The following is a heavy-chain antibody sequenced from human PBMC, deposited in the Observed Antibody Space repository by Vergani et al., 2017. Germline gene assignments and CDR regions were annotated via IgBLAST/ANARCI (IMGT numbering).Heavy chain of an antibody. CDR1: GFKFSQFG. V-gene: IGHV3-33*05. Sequence: QVQLVESGGGVVQPGTSLRLSCEASGFKFSQFGMHWVRQGPGKGLEWGAFISYDGSKTQYADSEKGRVTISRDNSKNTVGLEMSSLRVDDTATYYCARDVWDCSGISCFLRAGEFYYMDVWGQGTTVTVSS. J-gene: IGHJ6*03. CDR2: ISYDGSKT. CDR3: ARDVWDCSGISCFLRAGEFYYMDV. D-gene: IGHD3-16*01.